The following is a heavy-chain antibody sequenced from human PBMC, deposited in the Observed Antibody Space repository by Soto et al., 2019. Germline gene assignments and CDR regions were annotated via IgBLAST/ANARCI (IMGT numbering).Heavy chain of an antibody. CDR3: ARGYRESYYYAMDV. CDR2: IIPFYDKA. Sequence: QVELVQSGVEVKKPGSSLKVSCKASGGTFTNYAFNWVRQAPGQGLAWMGGIIPFYDKANYAEKFLGRVTITAEKSTTTAYMALSSLTSDDTAVYFCARGYRESYYYAMDVWGRGTPVIVSS. CDR1: GGTFTNYA. J-gene: IGHJ6*02. V-gene: IGHV1-69*06. D-gene: IGHD3-10*01.